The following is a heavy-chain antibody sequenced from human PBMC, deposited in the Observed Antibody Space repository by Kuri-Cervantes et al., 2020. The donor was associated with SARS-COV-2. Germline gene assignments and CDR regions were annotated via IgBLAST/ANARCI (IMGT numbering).Heavy chain of an antibody. Sequence: LRLSCTVSGGSISSGGYYWSWIRQHPGKGLEWIGYIYYSGSTYYNPSLKSRVTISVDTSKNQFSLKLSSVTAADTAVYYCARVDGDYVDWYFDLWGRGTLVTVSS. CDR2: IYYSGST. V-gene: IGHV4-31*03. D-gene: IGHD4-17*01. J-gene: IGHJ2*01. CDR3: ARVDGDYVDWYFDL. CDR1: GGSISSGGYY.